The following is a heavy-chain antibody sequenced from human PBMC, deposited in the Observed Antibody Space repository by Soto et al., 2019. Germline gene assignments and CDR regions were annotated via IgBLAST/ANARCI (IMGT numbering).Heavy chain of an antibody. D-gene: IGHD3-10*01. V-gene: IGHV1-18*01. Sequence: QVQLVQSGAEVKKPGASVKVSCKASGYTFTSYGISWVRQAPGQGLEWMGWISAYNGNTNYAQKLQGRVTMTTDTSTSTDYMELRSLRSDDTAVYYCARDQGVRGAGPYGMDVWGQGTTVTVSS. CDR1: GYTFTSYG. CDR3: ARDQGVRGAGPYGMDV. J-gene: IGHJ6*02. CDR2: ISAYNGNT.